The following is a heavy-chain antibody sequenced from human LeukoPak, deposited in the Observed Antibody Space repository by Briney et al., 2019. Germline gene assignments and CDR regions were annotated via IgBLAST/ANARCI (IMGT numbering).Heavy chain of an antibody. J-gene: IGHJ4*02. CDR2: LSWNSGSI. CDR1: GFTFDDYA. Sequence: SGGSLRLSCAASGFTFDDYAMHWVRQAPGQGLEWVSGLSWNSGSIAYADSVKGRFTISRDNAKNSLYLQMNSLRAEDMALYYCAKSDWNYVHEALFDYWGQGTLVTVSS. V-gene: IGHV3-9*03. CDR3: AKSDWNYVHEALFDY. D-gene: IGHD1-7*01.